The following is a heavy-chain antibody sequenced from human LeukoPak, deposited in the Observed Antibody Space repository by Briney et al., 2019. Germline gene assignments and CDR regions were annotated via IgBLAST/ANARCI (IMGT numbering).Heavy chain of an antibody. CDR2: TYYSGST. D-gene: IGHD5-18*01. V-gene: IGHV4-59*01. CDR1: GGSISSYY. CDR3: ARVGYSYGLTYYYYYMDV. J-gene: IGHJ6*03. Sequence: SETLSLTCTVSGGSISSYYWSWIRQPPGKGLEWIGYTYYSGSTNYNPSLKSRVTISVDTSKNQFSLKLSSVTAADTAVYYCARVGYSYGLTYYYYYMDVWGKGTTVTVSS.